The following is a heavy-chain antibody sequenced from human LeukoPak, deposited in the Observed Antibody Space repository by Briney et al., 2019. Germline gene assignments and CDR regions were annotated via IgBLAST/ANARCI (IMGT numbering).Heavy chain of an antibody. CDR3: ARDQVVTCYYYMDV. CDR2: ISSSSSTI. Sequence: PGGSLSLSCAASGFTFSSYSMNWVRQPPGKGLEWVSYISSSSSTIYYADSVKGRFTISRDNAKNSLYLQMNSLRAEDTAVYYCARDQVVTCYYYMDVWGKGTTVTVSS. V-gene: IGHV3-48*04. CDR1: GFTFSSYS. J-gene: IGHJ6*03. D-gene: IGHD3-22*01.